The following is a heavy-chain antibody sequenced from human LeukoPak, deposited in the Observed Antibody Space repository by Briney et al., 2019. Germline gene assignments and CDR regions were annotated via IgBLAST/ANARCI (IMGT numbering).Heavy chain of an antibody. CDR1: GYSISSGYY. V-gene: IGHV4-38-2*01. CDR2: IYHSGST. Sequence: SETLSLTCAVSGYSISSGYYWGWIRQPPGKGLEWIGSIYHSGSTYYNPSLKSRVTISVDTSKNQFSLKLSSVTAADTAVYYCAGLRVVPGPFDAFDIWGQGTMVTVSS. J-gene: IGHJ3*02. D-gene: IGHD2-2*01. CDR3: AGLRVVPGPFDAFDI.